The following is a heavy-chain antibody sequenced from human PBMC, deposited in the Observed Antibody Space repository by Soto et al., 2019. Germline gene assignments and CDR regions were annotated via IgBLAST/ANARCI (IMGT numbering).Heavy chain of an antibody. J-gene: IGHJ6*02. CDR3: ARDLKYSSVENYYYYYAMDV. Sequence: GASVKVSCKASGYTFTGYYMHWVRQAPGQGLEWMGWINPNSGGTNYAQKFQGRVTMTRDTSISTAYMELSRLRSDDTAVYYCARDLKYSSVENYYYYYAMDVWGQGTTVTVSS. CDR1: GYTFTGYY. CDR2: INPNSGGT. D-gene: IGHD6-25*01. V-gene: IGHV1-2*02.